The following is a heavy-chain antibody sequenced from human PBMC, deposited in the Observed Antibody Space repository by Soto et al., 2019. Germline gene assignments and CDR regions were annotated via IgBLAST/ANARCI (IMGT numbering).Heavy chain of an antibody. Sequence: SETLSLTCAVYGGSFSGYYWSWIRQPPGKGLEWIGEINHSGSTNYNPSLKSRVTISVDTSKNQFALKLSSVTAADTAVYYCARGPTPDIYCSGGSCYSGEFDYWGQGTLVTVSS. CDR2: INHSGST. CDR1: GGSFSGYY. J-gene: IGHJ4*02. CDR3: ARGPTPDIYCSGGSCYSGEFDY. D-gene: IGHD2-15*01. V-gene: IGHV4-34*01.